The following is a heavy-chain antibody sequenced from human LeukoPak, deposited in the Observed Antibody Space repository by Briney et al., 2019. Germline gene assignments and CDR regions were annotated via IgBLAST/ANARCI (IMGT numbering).Heavy chain of an antibody. D-gene: IGHD6-19*01. CDR3: ARDLSSGWEGDAFDI. Sequence: PSETLSLTCTVSGGSISSYYWSWIRQPAGKGLEWIGRIYTSGSTNYNPSLKSRVTMSVDTSKNQFSLKLSSVTAADTAVYYCARDLSSGWEGDAFDIWGQGTMVTVSS. CDR2: IYTSGST. J-gene: IGHJ3*02. CDR1: GGSISSYY. V-gene: IGHV4-4*07.